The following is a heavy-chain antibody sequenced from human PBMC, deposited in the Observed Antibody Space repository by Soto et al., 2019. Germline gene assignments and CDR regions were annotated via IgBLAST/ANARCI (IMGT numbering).Heavy chain of an antibody. J-gene: IGHJ4*02. D-gene: IGHD3-22*01. CDR1: GFTFSSYG. Sequence: RQGGSLRLSCAASGFTFSSYGMHWVRQAPGKGLEWVAVISYDGSNKYYADSVKGRFTISRDNSKNTLYLQMNSLRAEDTAVYYCAKMYYYDSSGYYSPVDYWGQGTLVTVSS. CDR3: AKMYYYDSSGYYSPVDY. V-gene: IGHV3-30*18. CDR2: ISYDGSNK.